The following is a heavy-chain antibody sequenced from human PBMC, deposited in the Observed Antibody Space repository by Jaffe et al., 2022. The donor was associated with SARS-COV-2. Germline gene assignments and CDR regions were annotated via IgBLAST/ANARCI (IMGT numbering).Heavy chain of an antibody. CDR2: ISYDGSNK. J-gene: IGHJ3*02. V-gene: IGHV3-30*04. CDR1: GFTFSSYA. D-gene: IGHD3-22*01. CDR3: ARLDYYDSSGYFDAFDI. Sequence: QVQLVESGGGVVQPGRSLRLSCAASGFTFSSYAMHWVRQAPGKGLEWVAVISYDGSNKYYADSVKGRFTISRDNSKNTLYLQMNSLRAEDTAVYYCARLDYYDSSGYFDAFDIWGQGTMVTVSS.